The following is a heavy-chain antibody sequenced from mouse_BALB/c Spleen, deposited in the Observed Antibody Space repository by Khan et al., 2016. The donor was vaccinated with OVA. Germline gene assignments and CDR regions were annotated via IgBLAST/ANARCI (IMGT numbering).Heavy chain of an antibody. CDR3: ASPPDFSYLLDH. CDR1: GHTFTKFG. J-gene: IGHJ4*01. V-gene: IGHV9-3-1*01. CDR2: INTYTGEP. Sequence: QIQLVQSGPELKKPGETVKISCKASGHTFTKFGMNWVKQAPGKGLKWMGWINTYTGEPTYADDFHGRFALSLETSASTAYLQINNLKNEDTATYFCASPPDFSYLLDHWGQGTSVTVSP.